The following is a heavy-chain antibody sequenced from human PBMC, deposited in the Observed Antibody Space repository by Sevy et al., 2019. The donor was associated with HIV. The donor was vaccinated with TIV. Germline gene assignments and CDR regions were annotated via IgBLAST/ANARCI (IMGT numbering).Heavy chain of an antibody. Sequence: SETLSLTCTVSGGSITSLYWNWIRQPPGKGLEWIANIYYNGHINYNPSLKSRVTLSLDTSKNQFSLRLSSVTAADTAMYYCAGENAWGRVYSWRKGTLVTVSS. CDR2: IYYNGHI. CDR1: GGSITSLY. CDR3: AGENAWGRVYS. D-gene: IGHD1-26*01. J-gene: IGHJ4*02. V-gene: IGHV4-59*08.